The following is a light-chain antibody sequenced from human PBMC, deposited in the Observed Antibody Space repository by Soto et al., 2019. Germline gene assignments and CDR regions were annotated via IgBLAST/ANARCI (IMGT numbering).Light chain of an antibody. Sequence: QSVLTQPASVSGSPGQSITISCTGTSSDVCGYNYVSWYQQHPGKAPKLMIYEVSNRPSGVSNRFSGSKSGNTASLTISGLQAEDEADYYCSSYTSSSTYVVFGGGTKVTVL. CDR2: EVS. J-gene: IGLJ2*01. CDR3: SSYTSSSTYVV. CDR1: SSDVCGYNY. V-gene: IGLV2-14*01.